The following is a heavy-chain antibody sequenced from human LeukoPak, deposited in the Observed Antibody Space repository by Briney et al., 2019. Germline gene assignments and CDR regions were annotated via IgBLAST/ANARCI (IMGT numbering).Heavy chain of an antibody. D-gene: IGHD2-2*01. V-gene: IGHV4-34*01. CDR3: ARRSSGAAAKGYFQH. Sequence: SETLSLTCAVYGGSPSGYYWSWIRQPPGKGLEWIGEINHSGSTNYNPSLKSRVTISVDTSKNQFSLKLSSVTAADTAVYYCARRSSGAAAKGYFQHWGQGTLVTVSS. J-gene: IGHJ1*01. CDR2: INHSGST. CDR1: GGSPSGYY.